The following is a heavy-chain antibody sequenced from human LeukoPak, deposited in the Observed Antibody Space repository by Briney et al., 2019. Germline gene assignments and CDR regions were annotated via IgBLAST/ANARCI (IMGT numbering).Heavy chain of an antibody. CDR3: ARTGAYGDYALINY. Sequence: GGSLRLSCAASGVAFSDYYMSWIRQAPGKGLEWVAVISYDGSNKYYADSVKGRFTISRDNSKNTLYLQMNGLRAEDTAVYYCARTGAYGDYALINYWGQGTLVTVSS. D-gene: IGHD4-17*01. J-gene: IGHJ4*02. CDR2: ISYDGSNK. CDR1: GVAFSDYY. V-gene: IGHV3-30*03.